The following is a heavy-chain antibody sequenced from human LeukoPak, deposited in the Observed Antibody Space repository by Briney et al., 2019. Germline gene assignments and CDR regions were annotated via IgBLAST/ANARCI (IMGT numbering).Heavy chain of an antibody. CDR1: GYSISSGYY. CDR3: AGDFWSGYYFRD. J-gene: IGHJ4*02. D-gene: IGHD3-3*01. V-gene: IGHV4-38-2*02. CDR2: IYHSGST. Sequence: PSETLSLTCSFSGYSISSGYYWGWIRQPPGQGLEWIGNIYHSGSTYYNPSLKSRVTISVDTSKNQFSLKLSSVTAADTAVYYCAGDFWSGYYFRDWGQGTLVTVSS.